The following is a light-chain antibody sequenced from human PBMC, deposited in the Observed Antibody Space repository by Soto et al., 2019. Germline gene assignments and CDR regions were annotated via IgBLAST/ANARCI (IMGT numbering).Light chain of an antibody. CDR2: DTT. CDR1: TGAVTNGHY. Sequence: QALVTQEPSLTVSPGGTVTLTCGSSTGAVTNGHYPDWVQQKPGQAPRTLIYDTTNRHSWTPARFSGSLLGGKAALTLSGAQPEDEAEYYCLLSYNGPYVFGTGPKVTVL. J-gene: IGLJ1*01. CDR3: LLSYNGPYV. V-gene: IGLV7-46*01.